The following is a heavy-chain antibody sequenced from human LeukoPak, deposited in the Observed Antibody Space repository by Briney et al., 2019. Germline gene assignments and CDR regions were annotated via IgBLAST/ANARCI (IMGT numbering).Heavy chain of an antibody. J-gene: IGHJ4*02. CDR1: GFTFSSYA. CDR2: ISGSGGST. CDR3: AKGVGGVIQLWFGS. Sequence: GGSLRLSCAASGFTFSSYAMSWVRQAPGKGLEWVSAISGSGGSTYYADSAKGRFTISRDNSKNTLYLQMNSLRAEDTAVYYCAKGVGGVIQLWFGSWGQGTLVTVSS. D-gene: IGHD5-18*01. V-gene: IGHV3-23*01.